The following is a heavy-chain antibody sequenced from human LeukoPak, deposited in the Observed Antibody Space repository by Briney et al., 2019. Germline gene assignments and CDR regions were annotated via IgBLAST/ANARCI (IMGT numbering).Heavy chain of an antibody. CDR2: IIPIFGTA. J-gene: IGHJ5*02. D-gene: IGHD3-10*01. CDR1: GYTFSSYA. Sequence: SVKVSCKASGYTFSSYAISWVRQAPGQGLEWMGGIIPIFGTANYAQKFQGRVTITADESTSTAYMELSSLRSEDTAVYYCASSFTLYGSGSFNWFDPWGQGTLVTVSS. CDR3: ASSFTLYGSGSFNWFDP. V-gene: IGHV1-69*13.